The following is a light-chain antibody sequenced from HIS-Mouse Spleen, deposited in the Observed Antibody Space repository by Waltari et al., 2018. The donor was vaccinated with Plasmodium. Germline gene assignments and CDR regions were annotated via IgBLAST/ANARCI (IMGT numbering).Light chain of an antibody. CDR3: YSTDSSGNHRV. CDR1: ALPKKY. J-gene: IGLJ3*02. V-gene: IGLV3-10*01. Sequence: SSELPQPPPASVSPGQTARITSPGHALPKKYAYWYQQKSDQTPALVIYEDSKRPSGLPERFSGASSGTMATLTISGAQVEDEADYYCYSTDSSGNHRVFGGGTKLTVL. CDR2: EDS.